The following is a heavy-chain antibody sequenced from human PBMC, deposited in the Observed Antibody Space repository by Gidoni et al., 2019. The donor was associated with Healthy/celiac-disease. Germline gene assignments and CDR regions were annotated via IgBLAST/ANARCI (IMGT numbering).Heavy chain of an antibody. CDR3: ARDRFHPMNDYYYYYYGMDV. CDR2: IWYDGSNK. Sequence: QVQLVESGGGVVQPGRSLRLSCAASGFTFSSYGMHWVRQAPGKGLEWVAVIWYDGSNKYYADSVKGRFTISRDNSKNTLYLQMNSLRAEDTAVYYCARDRFHPMNDYYYYYYGMDVWGQGTTVTVSS. J-gene: IGHJ6*02. V-gene: IGHV3-33*01. D-gene: IGHD4-17*01. CDR1: GFTFSSYG.